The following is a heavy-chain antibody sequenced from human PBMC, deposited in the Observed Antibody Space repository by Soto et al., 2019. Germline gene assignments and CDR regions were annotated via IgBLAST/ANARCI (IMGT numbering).Heavy chain of an antibody. CDR1: GFTFSDYW. Sequence: EVQLVESGGGLVQPGGSLSLSCAASGFTFSDYWMRWVRQAPGKGLECVANIKTDGSEKYYVDPVKGRFTISRDNAKNSLYLQMNSLRAEDTAVYYCASSMGRGGNDYWGQGTLVAVSS. CDR2: IKTDGSEK. J-gene: IGHJ4*02. CDR3: ASSMGRGGNDY. V-gene: IGHV3-7*05. D-gene: IGHD3-10*01.